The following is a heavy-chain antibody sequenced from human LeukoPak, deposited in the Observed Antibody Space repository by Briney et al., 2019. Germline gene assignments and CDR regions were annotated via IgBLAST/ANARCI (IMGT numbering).Heavy chain of an antibody. CDR2: IYYTGGET. J-gene: IGHJ3*02. V-gene: IGHV4-59*08. CDR1: GGSINSYY. D-gene: IGHD1-14*01. Sequence: SETLSLTCTVSGGSINSYYWSWIRQPPGKGLEWIGYIYYTGGETNYNPSLKSRLTISVDTSKNQVSLMLTSVTAADTAVYYCARQPGGTAAFDIWAQGTMVTVSS. CDR3: ARQPGGTAAFDI.